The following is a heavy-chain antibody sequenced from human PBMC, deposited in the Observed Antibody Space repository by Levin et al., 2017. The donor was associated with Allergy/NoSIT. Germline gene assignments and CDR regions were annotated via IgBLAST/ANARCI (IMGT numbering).Heavy chain of an antibody. Sequence: GESLKISCAASGFTFSSYGMHWVRQAPGKGLEWVAVISYDGSNKYYADSVKGRFTISRDNSKNTLYLQMNSLRAEDTAVYYCAKAWYYDFWSGYPQTTYYYYGMDVWGQGTTVTVSS. J-gene: IGHJ6*02. CDR2: ISYDGSNK. D-gene: IGHD3-3*01. CDR1: GFTFSSYG. V-gene: IGHV3-30*18. CDR3: AKAWYYDFWSGYPQTTYYYYGMDV.